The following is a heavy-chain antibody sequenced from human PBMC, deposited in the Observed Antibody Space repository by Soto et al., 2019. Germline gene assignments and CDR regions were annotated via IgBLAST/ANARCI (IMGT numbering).Heavy chain of an antibody. Sequence: SETLSLTCTVSGGSISSGDYYWSWIRQPPGKGLEWIGYIYYSGSTYYNPSLKSRVTISVDTSKNQFSLKLSSVTAADTAVYYCARTPTQMTIFGVVGGGDAFDIWGKGTMVTVSS. CDR3: ARTPTQMTIFGVVGGGDAFDI. J-gene: IGHJ3*02. V-gene: IGHV4-30-4*01. D-gene: IGHD3-3*01. CDR2: IYYSGST. CDR1: GGSISSGDYY.